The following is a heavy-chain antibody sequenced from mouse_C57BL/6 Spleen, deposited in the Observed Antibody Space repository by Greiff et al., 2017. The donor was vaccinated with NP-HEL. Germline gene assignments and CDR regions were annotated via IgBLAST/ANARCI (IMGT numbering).Heavy chain of an antibody. CDR3: ARGGNDGGFAY. D-gene: IGHD2-2*01. J-gene: IGHJ3*01. CDR1: GYTFTSYW. Sequence: VKLQQPGAELVRPGSSVKLSCKASGYTFTSYWMHWVKQRPIQGLEWIGNIDPSDSETHYNQKFKDKATLTVDKSSSTAYMQLSSLTSEDSAVYYCARGGNDGGFAYWGQGTLVTVSA. V-gene: IGHV1-52*01. CDR2: IDPSDSET.